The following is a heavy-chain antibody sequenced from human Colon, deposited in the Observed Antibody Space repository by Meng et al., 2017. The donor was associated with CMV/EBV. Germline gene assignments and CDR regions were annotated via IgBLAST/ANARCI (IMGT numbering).Heavy chain of an antibody. CDR1: GVRVMNYG. V-gene: IGHV3-30*02. CDR2: IRHDETNK. CDR3: AKGRAANDWNDFDY. Sequence: TFGVRVMNYGMHLVRQVPGKGLEWVAFIRHDETNKYYAESVEGRFTISRDTSKNTLSLLMNSLGPGDTAIYYCAKGRAANDWNDFDYWGQGTLVTVSS. J-gene: IGHJ4*02. D-gene: IGHD1-1*01.